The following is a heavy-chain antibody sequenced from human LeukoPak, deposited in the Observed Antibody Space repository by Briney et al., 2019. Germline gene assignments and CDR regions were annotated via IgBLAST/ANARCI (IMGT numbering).Heavy chain of an antibody. J-gene: IGHJ4*02. D-gene: IGHD2-2*01. CDR2: VSTHDVNT. CDR1: GYSFTSYG. Sequence: ASVKVSCKASGYSFTSYGISWVRQAPGQGLEWMGWVSTHDVNTKYAQKLQGRHTLTTDTSTSTAYMELRSLRSDDTAVYYCARDLGYCSSTNCDTFDYWGQGTLVTVSS. CDR3: ARDLGYCSSTNCDTFDY. V-gene: IGHV1-18*01.